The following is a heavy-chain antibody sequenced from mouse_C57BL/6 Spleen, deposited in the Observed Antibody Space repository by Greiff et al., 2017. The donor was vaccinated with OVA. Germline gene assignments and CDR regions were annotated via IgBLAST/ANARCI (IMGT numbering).Heavy chain of an antibody. CDR3: ARSYYGSSPYYFDY. V-gene: IGHV1-69*01. D-gene: IGHD1-1*01. CDR2: IDPSDSYT. CDR1: GYTFTSYW. J-gene: IGHJ2*01. Sequence: VKLQQPGAELVMPGASVKLSCKASGYTFTSYWMHWVKQRPGQGLEWIGEIDPSDSYTNYNQKFKGKSTLTVDKSSSTAYMQLSSLTSEDSAVYYCARSYYGSSPYYFDYWGQGTTLTVSS.